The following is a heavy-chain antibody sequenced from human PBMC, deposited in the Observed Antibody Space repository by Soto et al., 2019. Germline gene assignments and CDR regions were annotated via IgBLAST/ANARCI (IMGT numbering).Heavy chain of an antibody. V-gene: IGHV3-49*03. CDR2: IRSRAYGGTT. CDR1: EFTFADYG. CDR3: SRIFGSGNFLPGY. J-gene: IGHJ4*02. D-gene: IGHD3-10*01. Sequence: HPGGSLRLSCTASEFTFADYGMSWFRQAPGKGLEWVGFIRSRAYGGTTEYAASVKGRFTTSRDDSKNIAYLQMDSLRSEDTGFYHCSRIFGSGNFLPGYWGQGT.